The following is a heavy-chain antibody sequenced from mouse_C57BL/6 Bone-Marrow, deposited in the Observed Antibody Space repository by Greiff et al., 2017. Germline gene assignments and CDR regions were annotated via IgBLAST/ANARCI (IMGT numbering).Heavy chain of an antibody. CDR3: ARLFITTVVYFDY. Sequence: EVNVVESGGDLVKPGGSLKLSCAASGFTFSGYGMSWVRQTPDKRLEWVATISSGGSYTYYPDSVKGRFTISRDNAKNTLYLQMSSLKSEDTAMYYCARLFITTVVYFDYWGQGTTLTVSS. V-gene: IGHV5-6*01. CDR2: ISSGGSYT. D-gene: IGHD1-1*01. J-gene: IGHJ2*01. CDR1: GFTFSGYG.